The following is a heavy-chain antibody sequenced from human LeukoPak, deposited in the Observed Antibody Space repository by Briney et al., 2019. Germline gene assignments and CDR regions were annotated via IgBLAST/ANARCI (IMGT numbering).Heavy chain of an antibody. D-gene: IGHD2-15*01. CDR2: FYSGGTT. CDR1: GFTVSSYY. V-gene: IGHV3-53*01. J-gene: IGHJ4*02. Sequence: PGGSLRLSCAASGFTVSSYYMTWVRQAPGKGLKWVSVFYSGGTTLYADSVKGRFTISRDNSKNTLYLQMNSLRAEDTAVYYCARGAQWYYYDYWGQGTLVTVSS. CDR3: ARGAQWYYYDY.